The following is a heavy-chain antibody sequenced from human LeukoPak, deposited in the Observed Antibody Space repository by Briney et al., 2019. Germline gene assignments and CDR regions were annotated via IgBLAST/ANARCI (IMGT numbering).Heavy chain of an antibody. V-gene: IGHV3-20*04. D-gene: IGHD1-26*01. CDR2: INWNGGST. CDR1: GFTFDDYG. J-gene: IGHJ4*02. Sequence: GGTLRLSCAASGFTFDDYGMSWVRQAPGKGLEWVSVINWNGGSTGYADSVKGRFTISRDNAKNSLYLQMNSLRAEDTALYYCARSPTTSVGVVDYWGQGTLVTVSS. CDR3: ARSPTTSVGVVDY.